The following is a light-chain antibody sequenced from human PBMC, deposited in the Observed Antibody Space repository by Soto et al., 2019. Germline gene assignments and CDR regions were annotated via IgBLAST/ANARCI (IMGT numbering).Light chain of an antibody. J-gene: IGKJ4*01. V-gene: IGKV3-15*01. CDR2: GAS. Sequence: EIVMTQSPATLSVSPGERATLSCRASQSVSSNLAWYQQKPGQAPRLLIYGASTRATGIPARFSGSGSGTDFTLTISSLQSEDFAVYYCQQHNNWPPTFGGGTKVEIK. CDR1: QSVSSN. CDR3: QQHNNWPPT.